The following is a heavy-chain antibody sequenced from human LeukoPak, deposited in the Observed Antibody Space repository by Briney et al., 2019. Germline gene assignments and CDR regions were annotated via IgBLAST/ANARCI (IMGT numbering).Heavy chain of an antibody. V-gene: IGHV4-59*01. Sequence: SETLSLTCTVSGGSITTYYWSWIRQPPGKGLEWIGHVHYSVETKYNPSLKSRVTLSLDTSKNQFSLNLNSVTAADTAVYYCARGEPSGRPGIGFDYWGQGTLVTVSS. CDR2: VHYSVET. J-gene: IGHJ4*02. CDR1: GGSITTYY. D-gene: IGHD1-26*01. CDR3: ARGEPSGRPGIGFDY.